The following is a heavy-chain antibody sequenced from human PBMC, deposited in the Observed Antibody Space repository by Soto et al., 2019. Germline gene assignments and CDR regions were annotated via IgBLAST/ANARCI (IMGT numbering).Heavy chain of an antibody. CDR2: ISYDGSNK. D-gene: IGHD6-13*01. Sequence: GGSLRLSCAASGFTFSSYAMHWVRQAPGKGLEWVAVISYDGSNKYYADSVKGRFTISRDNSKNTLYLQMNSPRAEDTAVYYCARGRGAAADYFDFWGQGTLVTVSS. CDR3: ARGRGAAADYFDF. J-gene: IGHJ4*02. V-gene: IGHV3-30-3*01. CDR1: GFTFSSYA.